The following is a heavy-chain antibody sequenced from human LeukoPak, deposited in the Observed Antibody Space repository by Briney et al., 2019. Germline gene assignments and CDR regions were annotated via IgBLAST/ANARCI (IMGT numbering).Heavy chain of an antibody. CDR3: ARAIGELHDY. V-gene: IGHV1-2*02. D-gene: IGHD3-10*01. CDR1: GYTFTSYG. J-gene: IGHJ4*02. CDR2: INPNSGGT. Sequence: ASVKVSCKASGYTFTSYGISWVRQAPGQGLEWMGWINPNSGGTNYAQKFQGRVTMTRDTSISTAYMELSRLRSDDTAVYYCARAIGELHDYWGQGTLVTVSS.